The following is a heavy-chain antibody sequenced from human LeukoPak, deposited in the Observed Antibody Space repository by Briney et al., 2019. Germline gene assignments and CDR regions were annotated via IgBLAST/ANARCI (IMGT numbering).Heavy chain of an antibody. J-gene: IGHJ3*02. CDR3: ARDRDLRPAGAFDI. V-gene: IGHV4-34*01. CDR1: GGSFSGYY. Sequence: SETLSLTCAVYGGSFSGYYWSWIRQPPGKGLEWIGEINHSGSTNYNPSLKSRVTISVDMSKNQFSLKLSSVTVADTAVYYCARDRDLRPAGAFDIWGQGTMVTVSS. D-gene: IGHD6-25*01. CDR2: INHSGST.